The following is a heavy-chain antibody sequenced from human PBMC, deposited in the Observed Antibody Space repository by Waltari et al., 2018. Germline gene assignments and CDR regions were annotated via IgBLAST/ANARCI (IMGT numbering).Heavy chain of an antibody. CDR1: EFMFSHYH. V-gene: IGHV3-23*01. CDR2: ITGSGGTK. J-gene: IGHJ4*02. CDR3: ARGGYSSHFDY. Sequence: EVQLLESGGGLVQPGGSLRLSCAASEFMFSHYHMTWVRQAPGGGLDWVSTITGSGGTKDYAESVKCRFTISRDNSQNTLDLQMNSRTVDETAVYFCARGGYSSHFDYWGQGTLVTVSS. D-gene: IGHD6-13*01.